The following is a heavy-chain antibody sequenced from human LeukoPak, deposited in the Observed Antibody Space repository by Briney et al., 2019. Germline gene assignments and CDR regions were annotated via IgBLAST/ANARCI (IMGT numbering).Heavy chain of an antibody. CDR2: ISYDGSNK. CDR1: GFTFSSYA. Sequence: GRSLRLSCAASGFTFSSYAMHWVRQAPGKGLEWVAVISYDGSNKYYADSVKGRFTISRDNSKNTLYLQMNSLRAEDTAVYYCARDSLSGSSLFDYWGQGTLVTVSS. V-gene: IGHV3-30*04. CDR3: ARDSLSGSSLFDY. D-gene: IGHD1-26*01. J-gene: IGHJ4*02.